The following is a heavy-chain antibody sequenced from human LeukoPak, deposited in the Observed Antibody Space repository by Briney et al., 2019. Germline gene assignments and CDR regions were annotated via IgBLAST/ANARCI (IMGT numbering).Heavy chain of an antibody. CDR3: AELPSFFGVTGTYYFDS. Sequence: GGSLRLSCAVSGFTFSSYAMNWVRQAPGKGLEWVSGISGSGGSTYYSDSVKGRFTISRDNSKNTLYLQMTSLRAEDTAIYYCAELPSFFGVTGTYYFDSWGQGTLVTVSS. D-gene: IGHD6-19*01. CDR2: ISGSGGST. V-gene: IGHV3-23*01. J-gene: IGHJ4*02. CDR1: GFTFSSYA.